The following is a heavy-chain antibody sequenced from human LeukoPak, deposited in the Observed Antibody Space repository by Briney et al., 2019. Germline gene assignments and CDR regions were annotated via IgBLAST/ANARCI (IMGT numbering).Heavy chain of an antibody. J-gene: IGHJ4*02. V-gene: IGHV4-61*02. CDR3: ARAVAGRGDFDY. D-gene: IGHD6-19*01. CDR2: IYTSGST. Sequence: SETLSLTCTVSGGSISSGNYYWSWIRQPAGKGLERIGRIYTSGSTNYNPSLKSRVTISVDTSKNQFSLKLSSVTAADTAVYYCARAVAGRGDFDYWGQGTLVTVSS. CDR1: GGSISSGNYY.